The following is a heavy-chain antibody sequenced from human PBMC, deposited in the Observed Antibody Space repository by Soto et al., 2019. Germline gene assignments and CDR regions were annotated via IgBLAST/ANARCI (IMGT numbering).Heavy chain of an antibody. J-gene: IGHJ4*02. CDR3: ARAGSIVAVPAAILFDY. CDR2: ISGYNGNT. V-gene: IGHV1-18*01. Sequence: ASVKVSCKASGYTFTKYVISWVRQAPGQGVEWMGWISGYNGNTNYAQKLQGRVTMTTDTSRSTAYMELRSLRSDDTAVYYCARAGSIVAVPAAILFDYWGQGTLVTVSS. D-gene: IGHD2-2*02. CDR1: GYTFTKYV.